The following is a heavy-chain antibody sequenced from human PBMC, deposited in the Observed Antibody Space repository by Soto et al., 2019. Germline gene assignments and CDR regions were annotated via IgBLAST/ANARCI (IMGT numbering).Heavy chain of an antibody. V-gene: IGHV1-69*13. CDR2: IIPIFGTA. CDR1: GGTFSSYA. Sequence: GASVKVSCKASGGTFSSYAISWVRQAPGQGLEWMGGIIPIFGTANYAQKFQGRVTITADESTSTAYMELSSLRSEDTAVYYCARRIAARRFSVYYGMDVWGQGTTVTVSS. D-gene: IGHD6-13*01. J-gene: IGHJ6*02. CDR3: ARRIAARRFSVYYGMDV.